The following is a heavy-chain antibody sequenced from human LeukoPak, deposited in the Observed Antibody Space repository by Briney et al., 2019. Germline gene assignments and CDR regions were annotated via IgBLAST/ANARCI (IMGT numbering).Heavy chain of an antibody. J-gene: IGHJ6*03. CDR2: INSDGSST. CDR1: GFTLSSYW. D-gene: IGHD4-11*01. CDR3: AREDYSDYYMDV. Sequence: GGSLRLSCAAYGFTLSSYWMHWVRQGPRKGLVWVSRINSDGSSTTYADSVKGRITISRDNAKNTLYLQMNSLRAEDTAVYYCAREDYSDYYMDVWGKGTTVTVSS. V-gene: IGHV3-74*01.